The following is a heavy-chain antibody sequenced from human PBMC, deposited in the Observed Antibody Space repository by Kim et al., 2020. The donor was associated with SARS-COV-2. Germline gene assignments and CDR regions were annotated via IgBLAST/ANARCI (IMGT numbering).Heavy chain of an antibody. J-gene: IGHJ4*02. V-gene: IGHV4-61*01. CDR3: ARLNHSGSYYVDY. CDR1: GGSVSSGSYY. Sequence: SETLSLTCTVSGGSVSSGSYYWSWIRQPPGKGLEWIGYIYYSGSTNYNPSLKSRVTISVDTSKNQFSLKLSSVTAADTAVYYCARLNHSGSYYVDYWGQGTLVTVSS. D-gene: IGHD1-26*01. CDR2: IYYSGST.